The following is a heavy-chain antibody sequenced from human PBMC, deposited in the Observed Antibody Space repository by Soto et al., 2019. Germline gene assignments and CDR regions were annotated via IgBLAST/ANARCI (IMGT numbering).Heavy chain of an antibody. Sequence: QVQLVQSGAEVKKPGASVKVSCKASGYTFTSYGISWVRQAPGQGLEWMGWISAYNGNTNYAQKLQGRVTMTTDTSTDTGYLELRSLRSDDTAVYFFARDRSPDYDILAGYYGGIGYWRQGTLVTGSS. D-gene: IGHD3-9*01. CDR1: GYTFTSYG. CDR2: ISAYNGNT. J-gene: IGHJ4*02. CDR3: ARDRSPDYDILAGYYGGIGY. V-gene: IGHV1-18*01.